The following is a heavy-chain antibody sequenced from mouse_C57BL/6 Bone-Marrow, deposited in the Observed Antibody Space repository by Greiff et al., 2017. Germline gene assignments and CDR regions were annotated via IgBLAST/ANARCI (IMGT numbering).Heavy chain of an antibody. CDR3: ARHVGDGSSYNYCDY. V-gene: IGHV5-12*01. D-gene: IGHD1-1*01. CDR1: GFTFSDYY. CDR2: ISNGGGST. Sequence: DVKLVESGGGLVQPGGSLKLSCAASGFTFSDYYMYWVRQTPEKRLEWVAYISNGGGSTYYPYTVKGRFTSSRDNAKKTLYLQMSRLKSEDTAMYYCARHVGDGSSYNYCDYWGKGTTLTVSS. J-gene: IGHJ2*01.